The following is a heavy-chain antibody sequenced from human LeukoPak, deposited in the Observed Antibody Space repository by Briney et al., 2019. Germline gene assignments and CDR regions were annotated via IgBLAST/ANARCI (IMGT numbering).Heavy chain of an antibody. V-gene: IGHV4-59*08. D-gene: IGHD1-26*01. CDR2: IYYSGST. CDR3: ARHGSIVGARWGFDY. Sequence: SETLSLTCTVSGGSISSYYWSWIRQPPGKGLEWIGYIYYSGSTNYNPSLKSRVTISVDTSKNQFSLKLSSVTAADTAVYYCARHGSIVGARWGFDYWGQGTLVNVSS. J-gene: IGHJ4*02. CDR1: GGSISSYY.